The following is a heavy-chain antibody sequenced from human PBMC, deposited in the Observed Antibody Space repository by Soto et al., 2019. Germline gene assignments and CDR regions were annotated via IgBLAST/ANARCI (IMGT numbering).Heavy chain of an antibody. CDR3: AKDLPPVVAATPDHYYSYGMDV. J-gene: IGHJ6*02. CDR1: GFTFSSYG. D-gene: IGHD2-15*01. V-gene: IGHV3-30*18. Sequence: GGSLRLSCAASGFTFSSYGMHWVRQAPGKGLEWVAVISYDGSNKYYADSVKGRFTISRDNSKNTLYLQMNSLRAEDTAVYYWAKDLPPVVAATPDHYYSYGMDVWGQGTTVTVSS. CDR2: ISYDGSNK.